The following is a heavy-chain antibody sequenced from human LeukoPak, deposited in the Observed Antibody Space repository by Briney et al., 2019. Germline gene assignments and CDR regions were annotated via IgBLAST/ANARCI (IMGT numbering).Heavy chain of an antibody. CDR3: ARNYYDSSGYGSLNWFDP. V-gene: IGHV1-18*01. CDR2: ISAYNGNT. D-gene: IGHD3-22*01. CDR1: GYTFTSYG. J-gene: IGHJ5*02. Sequence: GASVKVSCKASGYTFTSYGISWVRQAPGQGLEWMGWISAYNGNTNYAQKLQGRVTMTTDTSTSTAYMELRSLRSDDTAAYYCARNYYDSSGYGSLNWFDPWGQGTLVTVSS.